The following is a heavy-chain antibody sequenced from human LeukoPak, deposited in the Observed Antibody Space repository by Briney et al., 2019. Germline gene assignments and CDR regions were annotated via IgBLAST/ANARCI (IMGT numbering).Heavy chain of an antibody. Sequence: PSETPSLTCTVSGGSISSYYWSWIRQPPGKGLEWIGYIYYSGSTNYNPSLKSRVTISVDTSKNQFSLKLSSVTAADTAVYYCARERDSSGFDAFDIWGQGTMVTVSS. D-gene: IGHD3-22*01. CDR1: GGSISSYY. CDR2: IYYSGST. V-gene: IGHV4-59*01. J-gene: IGHJ3*02. CDR3: ARERDSSGFDAFDI.